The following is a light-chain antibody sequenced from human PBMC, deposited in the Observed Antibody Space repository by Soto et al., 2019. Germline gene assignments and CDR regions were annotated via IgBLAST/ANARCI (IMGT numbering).Light chain of an antibody. V-gene: IGLV3-1*01. CDR1: KLGYKY. J-gene: IGLJ2*01. CDR3: QAWDSSTRVV. CDR2: QDS. Sequence: SYELTQPPSVSVSPGQTASITCSGDKLGYKYACWYQQKPGQSPVLVIYQDSKRPSGIPERFSGSNSGNTATLTISGTQAMDEADYYCQAWDSSTRVVFGGGTKVTVL.